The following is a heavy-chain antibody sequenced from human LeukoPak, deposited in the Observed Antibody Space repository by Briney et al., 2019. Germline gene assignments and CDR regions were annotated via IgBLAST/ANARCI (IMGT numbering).Heavy chain of an antibody. V-gene: IGHV3-21*01. Sequence: EGSLRLSCVASGFTFSIYTMSWVRQAPGKGLEWVSSITSSSSSIYSADSVKGRLTISRDNAKNSLYLEMSSLRDEDTAVYYCARDLAWGAYWGQGTLVTVSS. D-gene: IGHD4/OR15-4a*01. CDR3: ARDLAWGAY. CDR1: GFTFSIYT. CDR2: ITSSSSSI. J-gene: IGHJ4*02.